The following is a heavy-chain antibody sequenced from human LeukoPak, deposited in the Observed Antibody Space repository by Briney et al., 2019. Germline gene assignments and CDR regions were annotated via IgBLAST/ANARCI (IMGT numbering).Heavy chain of an antibody. CDR3: TTSEY. CDR1: GFTFNHFT. Sequence: GGSLRLSCATSGFTFNHFTINWVRQAPGKGLEWISGVSDSDDSTYYADSVKGRFTISRDNSKNTLYLQMNSLRGDDTGVYYCTTSEYWGQGTLVTVSS. J-gene: IGHJ4*02. CDR2: VSDSDDST. V-gene: IGHV3-23*01.